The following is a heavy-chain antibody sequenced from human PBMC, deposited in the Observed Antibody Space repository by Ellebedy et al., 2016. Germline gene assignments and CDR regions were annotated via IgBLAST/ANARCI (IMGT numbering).Heavy chain of an antibody. CDR1: NYTFDAYG. D-gene: IGHD4-11*01. Sequence: ASVKVSXXASNYTFDAYGLIWVRQAPGQGLEWMGWISAYNGNIKYAQKFQGRVTMTTDTSTTTGYMELSSLRSDDTAVYYCAREDPSNLGFDYWGQGTLVTVSS. J-gene: IGHJ4*02. CDR2: ISAYNGNI. V-gene: IGHV1-18*01. CDR3: AREDPSNLGFDY.